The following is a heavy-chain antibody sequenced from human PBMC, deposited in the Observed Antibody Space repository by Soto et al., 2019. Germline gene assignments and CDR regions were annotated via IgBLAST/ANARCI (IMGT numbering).Heavy chain of an antibody. CDR2: ISAYNGNT. J-gene: IGHJ4*02. V-gene: IGHV1-18*01. CDR3: AKETAAAGTQ. CDR1: GYTFTSYG. D-gene: IGHD6-13*01. Sequence: GASVKVSCKASGYTFTSYGISWVRQAPGQGLEWMGWISAYNGNTNYAQKLQGRATMTTDTSTSTAYMELRGLRSDDTAVYYCAKETAAAGTQWGQGTLVTVSS.